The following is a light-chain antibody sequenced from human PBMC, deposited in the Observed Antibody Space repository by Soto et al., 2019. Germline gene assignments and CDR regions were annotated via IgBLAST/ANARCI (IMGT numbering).Light chain of an antibody. CDR2: DVS. CDR3: CSYAADLAI. V-gene: IGLV2-11*01. J-gene: IGLJ2*01. CDR1: SSDVGGYDF. Sequence: SALAQPRSVSGSPGQSVTSSCTGTSSDVGGYDFVSWYQPHPGQAPKLMTSDVSKRPSSVPDRVSGSKSADTASLTISGLQAEDEADYYCCSYAADLAIFGGGPKVTVL.